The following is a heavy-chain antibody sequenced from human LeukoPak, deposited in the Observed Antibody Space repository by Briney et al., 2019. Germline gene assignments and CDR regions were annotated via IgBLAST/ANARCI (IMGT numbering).Heavy chain of an antibody. CDR2: VSYSGST. V-gene: IGHV4-59*12. CDR3: ARGGASSRYFDY. J-gene: IGHJ4*02. Sequence: WIRQPPGKGLEWIWFVSYSGSTNYNPSLNGRVTISLDTSKNQSSLRLNSVTAADTAVYYCARGGASSRYFDYWGQGTLVTVSS. D-gene: IGHD1-26*01.